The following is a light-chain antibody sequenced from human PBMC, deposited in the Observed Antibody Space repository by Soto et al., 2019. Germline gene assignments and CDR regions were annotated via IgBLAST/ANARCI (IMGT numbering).Light chain of an antibody. CDR2: YAS. CDR1: HSFRSNY. V-gene: IGKV3-20*01. J-gene: IGKJ2*01. Sequence: EIVLTQSPGTLSLSPGETATLSCRASHSFRSNYLAWDQQETGQAPSLVMIYASSRAPGIADRLSGRGCGTYCNISISRLGDGDFAVYFCQEYGGSAYTFGQGHKQE. CDR3: QEYGGSAYT.